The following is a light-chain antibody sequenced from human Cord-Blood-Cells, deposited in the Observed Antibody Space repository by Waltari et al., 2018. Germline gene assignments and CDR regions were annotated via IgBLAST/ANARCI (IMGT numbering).Light chain of an antibody. CDR1: SSDVGGYNY. V-gene: IGLV2-11*01. Sequence: QSALTQPRSVSGSPGQSVTISCTGTSSDVGGYNYVSWYQQHPGKAPKLLIYDVSKRPSGVPDRFSGSKSGNTASLTISGRQAEDEADYYCSSYTSSSTWVFGGGTKLTVL. CDR3: SSYTSSSTWV. CDR2: DVS. J-gene: IGLJ3*02.